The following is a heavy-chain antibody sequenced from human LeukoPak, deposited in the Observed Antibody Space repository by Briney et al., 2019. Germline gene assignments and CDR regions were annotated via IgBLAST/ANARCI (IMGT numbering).Heavy chain of an antibody. CDR2: INPSGGST. CDR1: GYTFTSYY. J-gene: IGHJ4*02. Sequence: ASVKVSCKASGYTFTSYYMHWVRQAPGQGLEWMGIINPSGGSTSYAQKFQGRVTMTRDTSTSTVYMELSSLRSEDTAVYYCARDRPGDSSDSLFDYWGQGTLVTVSS. V-gene: IGHV1-46*01. D-gene: IGHD3-22*01. CDR3: ARDRPGDSSDSLFDY.